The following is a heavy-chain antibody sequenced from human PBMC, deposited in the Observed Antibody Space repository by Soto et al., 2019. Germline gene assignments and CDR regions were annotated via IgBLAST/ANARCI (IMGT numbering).Heavy chain of an antibody. J-gene: IGHJ4*02. Sequence: QVQLVESGGGVVQPGRSLRLSCAASGFTFSDYGMHWVRQAPGEGLEWVALISYDGSNKYYADSVKGRFTISRDNSKNTLYLQVNSLRAEDTAVYYCAKDTGASVSVAGTWGDYWGQGTLVTVSS. D-gene: IGHD6-19*01. CDR1: GFTFSDYG. CDR3: AKDTGASVSVAGTWGDY. V-gene: IGHV3-30*18. CDR2: ISYDGSNK.